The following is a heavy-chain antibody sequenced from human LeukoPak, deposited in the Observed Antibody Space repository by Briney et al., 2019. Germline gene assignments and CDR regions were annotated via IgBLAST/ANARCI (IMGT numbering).Heavy chain of an antibody. CDR1: GFTFSSYA. V-gene: IGHV3-64D*09. D-gene: IGHD5-18*01. CDR3: VKDPEGYSYGLRLYYFDY. J-gene: IGHJ4*02. CDR2: ISSNGGST. Sequence: GGSLRLSCSASGFTFSSYAMHWVRQAPGKGLEYVSAISSNGGSTYYADSVKGRFTISRDNSKNTLSLQMSSLRAEDTAVYYCVKDPEGYSYGLRLYYFDYWGRGTLVTVSS.